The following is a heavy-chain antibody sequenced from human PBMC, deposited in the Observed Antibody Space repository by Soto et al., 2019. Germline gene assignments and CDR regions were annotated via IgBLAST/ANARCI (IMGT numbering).Heavy chain of an antibody. CDR3: ARGEIVLYY. J-gene: IGHJ4*02. D-gene: IGHD1-26*01. CDR2: IYYSGST. Sequence: SETLSLTCTVSGGSSSSYYWRWIRQPPGKGLEWIGYIYYSGSTNYNPSLKSRVTISVDTSKNQFSLKLSSVTAADTAVYYCARGEIVLYYWGQGTLVTVSS. V-gene: IGHV4-59*01. CDR1: GGSSSSYY.